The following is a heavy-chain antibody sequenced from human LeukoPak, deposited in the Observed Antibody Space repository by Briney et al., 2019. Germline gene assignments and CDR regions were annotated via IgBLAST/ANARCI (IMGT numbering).Heavy chain of an antibody. D-gene: IGHD3-10*01. Sequence: PSETLSLTCTVSGGSISSYYWSWIRQPAGKGLEWIGRIHTTGSTNYNPSLKSRVTMSEDTSKNQFSLKLSSVTAADTAVYYCARGFLGDYFGSGSYYVFDYWGQGTLVTVSS. CDR2: IHTTGST. V-gene: IGHV4-4*07. CDR1: GGSISSYY. J-gene: IGHJ4*02. CDR3: ARGFLGDYFGSGSYYVFDY.